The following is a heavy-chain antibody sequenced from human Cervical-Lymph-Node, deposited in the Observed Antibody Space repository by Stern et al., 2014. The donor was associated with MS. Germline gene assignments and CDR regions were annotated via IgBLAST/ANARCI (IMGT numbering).Heavy chain of an antibody. CDR1: GFNLRDYS. J-gene: IGHJ4*02. V-gene: IGHV3-48*02. Sequence: EVQLVESGGNLGQPGGSLRLSCAASGFNLRDYSMRWVRQAPGKGLEWVSFVSKTGTDIYYADSVKGRFTISRDMARNSLYLQMNSLRDEDTAVYYCVRTWRENTFDSWGQGILVTVSS. D-gene: IGHD5-24*01. CDR3: VRTWRENTFDS. CDR2: VSKTGTDI.